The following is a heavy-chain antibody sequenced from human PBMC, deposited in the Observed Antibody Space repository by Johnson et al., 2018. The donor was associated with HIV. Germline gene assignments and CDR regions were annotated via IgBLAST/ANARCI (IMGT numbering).Heavy chain of an antibody. V-gene: IGHV3-7*04. Sequence: EVQVVESGGDLVQPGGSLRLSCAASGFAFSNHWMSWVRQAPGKGLEWVANIKQDGSEKYYVDSVKGRFTISRDNSKNTLYLQMNSLRAEDTAVYYCAREMATIRGYAFDIWGQGTMVTVSS. CDR3: AREMATIRGYAFDI. J-gene: IGHJ3*02. CDR1: GFAFSNHW. CDR2: IKQDGSEK. D-gene: IGHD5-24*01.